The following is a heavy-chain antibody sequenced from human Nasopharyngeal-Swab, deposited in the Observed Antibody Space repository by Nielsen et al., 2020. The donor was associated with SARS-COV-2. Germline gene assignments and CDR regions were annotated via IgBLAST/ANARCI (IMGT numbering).Heavy chain of an antibody. CDR3: ARSMYCSSTSCRYYFDY. D-gene: IGHD2-2*01. CDR1: GGSFSSAGYF. J-gene: IGHJ4*02. Sequence: SETLSLTCTVSGGSFSSAGYFWTWIRQHPGKGLEWIGYIYYSGSTYYNPSLKSRVTISVDTSKNHFSLKLSSVTAADTAVYFCARSMYCSSTSCRYYFDYWGQGTPVTVSS. V-gene: IGHV4-31*03. CDR2: IYYSGST.